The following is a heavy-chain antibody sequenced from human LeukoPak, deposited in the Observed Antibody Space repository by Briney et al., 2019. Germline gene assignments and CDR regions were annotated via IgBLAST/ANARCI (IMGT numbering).Heavy chain of an antibody. CDR3: ARDSPRHYYDSSGIDY. V-gene: IGHV3-7*03. CDR1: GFTFSSYW. D-gene: IGHD3-22*01. CDR2: IKQDGSEK. J-gene: IGHJ4*02. Sequence: PGGSLRLSCAASGFTFSSYWMSWVRQAPGKGLEWVANIKQDGSEKYYVDSVKGRFTISRDNAKNSLYLQMNSLRAEDTAVYYCARDSPRHYYDSSGIDYWGQGTLVTVSS.